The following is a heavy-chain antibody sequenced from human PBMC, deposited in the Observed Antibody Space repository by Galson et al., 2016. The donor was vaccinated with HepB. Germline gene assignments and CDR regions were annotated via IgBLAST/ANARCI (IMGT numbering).Heavy chain of an antibody. V-gene: IGHV1-46*01. CDR1: GYTFTNYY. CDR3: ARDQSHAEAAMVTSGFDH. CDR2: INPNGGST. Sequence: SVKVSCKASGYTFTNYYVHWVRQAPGQGLEWMGIINPNGGSTTYAPTVEGRVNMTMDTSTSTVYMEMSSLRSGDTAVYYCARDQSHAEAAMVTSGFDHWSQGTQVTVSS. D-gene: IGHD5-18*01. J-gene: IGHJ4*02.